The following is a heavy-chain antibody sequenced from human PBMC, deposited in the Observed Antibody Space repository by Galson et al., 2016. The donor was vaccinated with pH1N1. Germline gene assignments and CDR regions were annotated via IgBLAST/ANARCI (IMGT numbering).Heavy chain of an antibody. J-gene: IGHJ4*02. D-gene: IGHD1-26*01. CDR1: GYIFTRDY. CDR3: TRDLGRLRYY. V-gene: IGHV1-46*03. Sequence: SVKVSCKASGYIFTRDYFHWVRQAPGQGLEWMGVIDPSNGGTTFAQKFQGLVTMTRDTSTSTVYMEVSSLKSDDTAVYYCTRDLGRLRYYWGQGTLVTVSS. CDR2: IDPSNGGT.